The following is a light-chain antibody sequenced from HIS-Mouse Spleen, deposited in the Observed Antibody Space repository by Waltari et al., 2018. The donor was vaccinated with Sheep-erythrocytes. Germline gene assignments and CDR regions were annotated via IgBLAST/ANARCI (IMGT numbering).Light chain of an antibody. CDR2: EVS. Sequence: QSALTQPPSASGSPGQSVTISCTGTSSDVGGDNYVSWSQQHPGNAPNLMIYEVSKRPSGVLAGFSGSKSGNTASLTVSGLQAEDEADYYCSSYAGSDNWVFGGGTKLTVL. CDR3: SSYAGSDNWV. V-gene: IGLV2-8*01. CDR1: SSDVGGDNY. J-gene: IGLJ3*02.